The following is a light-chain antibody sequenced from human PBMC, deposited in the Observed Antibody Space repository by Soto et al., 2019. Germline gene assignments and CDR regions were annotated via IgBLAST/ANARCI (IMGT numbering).Light chain of an antibody. CDR1: QSVLYSSNNKNH. V-gene: IGKV4-1*01. Sequence: DIVMTQSPDSLTVSLGERATINCKSSQSVLYSSNNKNHLAWYQQKPGQPPRLLIYWASTRESGVPDRFSGSGSGTDFTLTISSLQAEDVAVYFCQQYYSTPPTFGQGTKLEIK. CDR3: QQYYSTPPT. J-gene: IGKJ2*01. CDR2: WAS.